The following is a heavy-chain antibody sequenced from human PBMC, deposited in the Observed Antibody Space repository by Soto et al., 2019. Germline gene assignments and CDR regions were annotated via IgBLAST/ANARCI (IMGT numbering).Heavy chain of an antibody. CDR1: GFTFSSYA. J-gene: IGHJ6*02. CDR2: IWYDGGNK. Sequence: QVQLVESGGGVVQPGRSLRLSCAASGFTFSSYAMHWVRQAPGKGLEWVAVIWYDGGNKYYADSVKGRFTISRDNSKNSLYLQMNSLRAEDTAVYYCARDRAYTTPVLYYYGMDVWGQGTTVTVSS. D-gene: IGHD1-1*01. CDR3: ARDRAYTTPVLYYYGMDV. V-gene: IGHV3-33*01.